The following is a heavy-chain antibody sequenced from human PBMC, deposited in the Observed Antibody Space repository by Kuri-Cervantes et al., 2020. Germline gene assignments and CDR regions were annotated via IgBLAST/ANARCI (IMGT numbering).Heavy chain of an antibody. D-gene: IGHD3-22*01. CDR1: GYTFTSYG. CDR2: ISAYNGDT. J-gene: IGHJ4*02. CDR3: ARAHTYYYDSSGYSYFDY. Sequence: ASVKVSCKASGYTFTSYGISWVRQAPGHGLEWMGWISAYNGDTNYAQKLQGRVTMTTDTSTSTAYMELRSLRSDDTAVYYCARAHTYYYDSSGYSYFDYWGQGTLVTVSS. V-gene: IGHV1-18*01.